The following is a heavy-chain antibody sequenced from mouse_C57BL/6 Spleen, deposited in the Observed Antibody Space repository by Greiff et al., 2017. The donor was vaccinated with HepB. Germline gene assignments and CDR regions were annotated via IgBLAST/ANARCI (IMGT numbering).Heavy chain of an antibody. CDR3: AREEDYDYAMDY. CDR2: ISNLAYSI. V-gene: IGHV5-15*01. D-gene: IGHD2-4*01. J-gene: IGHJ4*01. Sequence: EVKLMESGGGLVQPGGSLKLSCAASGFTFSDYGMAWVRQAPRKGPEWVAFISNLAYSIYYADTVTGRFTISRENAKNTLYLEMSSLRSEDTAMYYCAREEDYDYAMDYWGQGTSVTVSS. CDR1: GFTFSDYG.